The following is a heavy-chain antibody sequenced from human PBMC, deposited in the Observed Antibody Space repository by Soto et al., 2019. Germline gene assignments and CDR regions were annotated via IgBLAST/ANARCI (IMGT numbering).Heavy chain of an antibody. CDR2: INPSGGST. Sequence: GASVKVSCKASGYTFTSYYMHWVRQAPGQGLEWMGIINPSGGSTSYAQKFQGRVTMTRDTSTSTVYMELSSLRSEDTAVYYCARDRYYDSSGYTWFDPWGQGTLVTVSS. V-gene: IGHV1-46*03. CDR3: ARDRYYDSSGYTWFDP. D-gene: IGHD3-22*01. J-gene: IGHJ5*02. CDR1: GYTFTSYY.